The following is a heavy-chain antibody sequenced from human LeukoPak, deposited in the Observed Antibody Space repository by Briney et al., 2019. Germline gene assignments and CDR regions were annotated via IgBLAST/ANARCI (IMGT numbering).Heavy chain of an antibody. CDR2: IRYDGSNK. CDR1: GFTFSSYG. V-gene: IGHV3-30*02. Sequence: PGGSLRLSCAASGFTFSSYGMHWVRQAPGKGLEWVAFIRYDGSNKYYADSVKGRFTISRDNSKNTLYLQMNSLRAEDTAVYYCAKFAGYGSGSYPSQGYYYYGMDVWGQGTTVTVSS. D-gene: IGHD3-10*01. J-gene: IGHJ6*02. CDR3: AKFAGYGSGSYPSQGYYYYGMDV.